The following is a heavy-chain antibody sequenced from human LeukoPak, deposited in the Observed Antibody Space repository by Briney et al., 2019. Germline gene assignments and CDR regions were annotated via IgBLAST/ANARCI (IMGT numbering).Heavy chain of an antibody. CDR3: AKYYNSGTYSLDY. Sequence: GGSLRLSCAASGFTFSSYWMHWVRQTPGKGLVWVSRVSPDGSTTYYADSVKGRFTTSRDNAKNTLYLQMNSLRAEDAAVYYCAKYYNSGTYSLDYWGQGTLVTVSS. CDR2: VSPDGSTT. D-gene: IGHD3-10*01. CDR1: GFTFSSYW. J-gene: IGHJ4*02. V-gene: IGHV3-74*01.